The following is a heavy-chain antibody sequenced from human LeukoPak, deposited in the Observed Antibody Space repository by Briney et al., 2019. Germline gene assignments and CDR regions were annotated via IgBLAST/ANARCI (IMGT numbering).Heavy chain of an antibody. CDR1: GGSFSGYY. CDR2: INHSGST. Sequence: SETLSLTCAVYGGSFSGYYWSWIRQPPGKGLEWIGEINHSGSTNYNPSLKSRVTISVDTSKNLFSLKLSSVTAADTAVYYCARTEIVITIFGVDLNWFDPWGQGTLVTVSS. J-gene: IGHJ5*02. D-gene: IGHD3-3*01. V-gene: IGHV4-34*01. CDR3: ARTEIVITIFGVDLNWFDP.